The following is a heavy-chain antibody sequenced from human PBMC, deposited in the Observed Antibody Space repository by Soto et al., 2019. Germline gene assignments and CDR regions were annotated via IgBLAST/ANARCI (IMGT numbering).Heavy chain of an antibody. Sequence: GASVKVSCKASGYTFTSYDINWVRQATGQGLEWMGWMNPNSGNTGYAQKFQGRVTMTRNTSISTAYMELSSLRSEDTAVYYCARGWDISGWYSGVAFDIWGQGTMVTVSS. CDR2: MNPNSGNT. CDR3: ARGWDISGWYSGVAFDI. CDR1: GYTFTSYD. J-gene: IGHJ3*02. V-gene: IGHV1-8*01. D-gene: IGHD6-19*01.